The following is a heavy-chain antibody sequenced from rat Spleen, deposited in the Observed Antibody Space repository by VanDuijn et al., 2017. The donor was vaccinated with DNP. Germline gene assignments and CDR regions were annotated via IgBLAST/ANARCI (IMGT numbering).Heavy chain of an antibody. CDR2: ISYSGST. V-gene: IGHV3-1*01. CDR3: ARWVRALDY. Sequence: EVQLQESGPGLVKPSQSLSLTCSVTGYSIISNYWGWIRKFPGNKMEWIGHISYSGSTRYNPSLKSRISDTRDTSKNQFFLQLNSVTTEDTATYYCARWVRALDYWGQGVMVTVSS. CDR1: GYSIISNY. D-gene: IGHD4-1*01. J-gene: IGHJ2*01.